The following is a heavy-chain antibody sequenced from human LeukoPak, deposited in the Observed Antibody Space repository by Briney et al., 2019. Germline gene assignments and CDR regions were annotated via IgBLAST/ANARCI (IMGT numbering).Heavy chain of an antibody. CDR3: ARYYGSGSYTSGYYFDY. CDR1: GFTFSSYA. J-gene: IGHJ4*02. V-gene: IGHV3-30-3*01. D-gene: IGHD3-10*01. CDR2: ISYDGSNK. Sequence: GGSLRLSCAASGFTFSSYAMHWVRQAPGKGLEWVAVISYDGSNKYYADSVKGRFTISRDNSKNTLYLQMNSLRAEDTAVYYCARYYGSGSYTSGYYFDYWGQGTLVTVSS.